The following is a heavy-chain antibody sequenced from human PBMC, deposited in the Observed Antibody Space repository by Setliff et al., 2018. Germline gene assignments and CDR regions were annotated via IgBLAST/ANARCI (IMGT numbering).Heavy chain of an antibody. D-gene: IGHD3-3*01. V-gene: IGHV3-15*01. CDR3: AKVLAIFGVVTDIGFYFDY. J-gene: IGHJ4*02. CDR1: GFTFSNAW. Sequence: GGSLRLSCAASGFTFSNAWMSWVRQAPGKGLEWVGRIKRESDGGTTDYAAPVKGRFTISRDDSKNTLYLQMNSLRAEDTAIYYCAKVLAIFGVVTDIGFYFDYWGQGTLVTVSS. CDR2: IKRESDGGTT.